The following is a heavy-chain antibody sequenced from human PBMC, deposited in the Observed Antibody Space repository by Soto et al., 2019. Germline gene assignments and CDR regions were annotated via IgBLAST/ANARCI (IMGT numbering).Heavy chain of an antibody. V-gene: IGHV1-18*01. CDR1: GYSFTTYA. D-gene: IGHD2-15*01. CDR2: ISTYNGNT. J-gene: IGHJ4*02. Sequence: QVQLVQSGAEVKKPGASVRVSCKASGYSFTTYAISWVRQAPGQGLEWMGWISTYNGNTNYAQKLQDRVTMTTDTSTSTAYMELRSLRSDDAAVYYCARGEYCSGGSCYVRSFDYWGQGTLVTVSS. CDR3: ARGEYCSGGSCYVRSFDY.